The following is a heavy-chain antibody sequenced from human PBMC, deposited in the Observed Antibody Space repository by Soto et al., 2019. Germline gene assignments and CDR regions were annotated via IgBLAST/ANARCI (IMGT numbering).Heavy chain of an antibody. J-gene: IGHJ5*02. CDR1: GFSLRTSGVG. V-gene: IGHV2-5*01. D-gene: IGHD6-19*01. Sequence: SGPTLVKPTQTLTLTCIFSGFSLRTSGVGVGWIRQPPGKALEWLGFIYWNDDKRYSPALKSRLTITKDTSKNQVVLTMTNMDPVDTATYYCAKSGSSGWYGWFDPWGQGTQVTVSS. CDR3: AKSGSSGWYGWFDP. CDR2: IYWNDDK.